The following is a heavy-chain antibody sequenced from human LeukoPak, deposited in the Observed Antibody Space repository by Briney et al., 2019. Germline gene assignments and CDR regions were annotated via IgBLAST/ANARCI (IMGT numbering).Heavy chain of an antibody. D-gene: IGHD6-6*01. CDR1: GYTFTAYY. J-gene: IGHJ5*02. Sequence: ASVKVSCKASGYTFTAYYIHWVRQAPGQGLEWMGWINPNSGGTNYAQKFQGRVTMTRDTSISTAYMELSRLRSDDTAVYYCARAGYSSSSMSPWGQGTLATVSS. CDR3: ARAGYSSSSMSP. CDR2: INPNSGGT. V-gene: IGHV1-2*02.